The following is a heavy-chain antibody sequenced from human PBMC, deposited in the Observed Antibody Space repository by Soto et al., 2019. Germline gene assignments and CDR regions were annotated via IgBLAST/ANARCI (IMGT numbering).Heavy chain of an antibody. CDR2: IYYSGST. J-gene: IGHJ2*01. CDR1: GGSISSYY. CDR3: ARAPGYGGNYWYFDL. V-gene: IGHV4-59*01. Sequence: SETLSLTCTVSGGSISSYYWSWVRQPPGKGLEWVGYIYYSGSTNYNPSLKSRVTISVDTSKNQFSLKLSSVTAADTAVYYCARAPGYGGNYWYFDLWGRGTLVTVSS. D-gene: IGHD4-17*01.